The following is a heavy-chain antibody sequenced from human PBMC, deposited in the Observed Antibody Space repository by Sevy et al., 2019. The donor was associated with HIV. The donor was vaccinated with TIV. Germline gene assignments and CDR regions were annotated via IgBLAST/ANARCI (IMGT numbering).Heavy chain of an antibody. CDR1: GGSFSSDDYS. CDR2: IYTSGST. V-gene: IGHV4-61*02. CDR3: ARGGSYDYDSSGWSVWFDP. Sequence: SETLSLTCTVSGGSFSSDDYSWSWIRQPAGKGLEWIGLIYTSGSTSYNPSLRSRVSMSVDTSKNLFSLRLSSVTAAETAVYYCARGGSYDYDSSGWSVWFDPWGQGTPVTVSS. D-gene: IGHD3-22*01. J-gene: IGHJ5*02.